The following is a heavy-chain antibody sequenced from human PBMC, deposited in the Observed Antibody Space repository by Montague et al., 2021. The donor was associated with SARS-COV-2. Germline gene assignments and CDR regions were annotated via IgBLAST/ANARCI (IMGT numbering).Heavy chain of an antibody. J-gene: IGHJ4*02. CDR1: VASISSNNCY. D-gene: IGHD3-22*01. CDR2: IYYSGST. Sequence: SETLSLTCTVSVASISSNNCYWGWIRQPPGKALEWIGSIYYSGSTYYNPSLKSRVTMSVDTSENQFSLNLTSVTAADTAIYYCARDHDDSSGSFDCWGPGTLVTVSS. V-gene: IGHV4-39*07. CDR3: ARDHDDSSGSFDC.